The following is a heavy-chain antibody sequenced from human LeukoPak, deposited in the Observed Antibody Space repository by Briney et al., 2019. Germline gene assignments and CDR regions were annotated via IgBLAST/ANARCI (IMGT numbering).Heavy chain of an antibody. Sequence: SQTLSLTCAISGDSVSSNSAAWNWIRQSPSRGLEWLGRTHYRSKWYNDYAVSVKSRITINPDTSKNQFSLQLNSVTPEDTAVYYCARDPIRHGIAARLTSNWFDPWGQGTLVTVSS. CDR2: THYRSKWYN. D-gene: IGHD6-6*01. V-gene: IGHV6-1*01. CDR3: ARDPIRHGIAARLTSNWFDP. CDR1: GDSVSSNSAA. J-gene: IGHJ5*02.